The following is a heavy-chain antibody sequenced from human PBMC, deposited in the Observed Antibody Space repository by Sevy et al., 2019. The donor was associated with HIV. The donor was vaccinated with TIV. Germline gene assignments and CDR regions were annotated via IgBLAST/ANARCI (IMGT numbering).Heavy chain of an antibody. V-gene: IGHV3-23*01. Sequence: GGSLRLSCAASGFTFSSYAMSWVRQAPGKGLEWISAISGSGGSTYYADSVKGRFTISRDNSKNTLYLQMNSLRAEDTARSYCAKEGAIAAAGTLDYWGQGTLVTVSS. CDR3: AKEGAIAAAGTLDY. D-gene: IGHD6-13*01. J-gene: IGHJ4*02. CDR2: ISGSGGST. CDR1: GFTFSSYA.